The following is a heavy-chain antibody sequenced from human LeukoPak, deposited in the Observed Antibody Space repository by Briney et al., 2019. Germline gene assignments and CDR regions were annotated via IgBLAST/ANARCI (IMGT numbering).Heavy chain of an antibody. Sequence: SVKVSCKASGGTFSSYAISWVRQAPGQGLEWMGRIIPIFGTANYAQKFQGRVTITTDESTSTAYMELSSLGSEDTAVYYCARGLRWAGTFDYWGQGTLVTVSS. D-gene: IGHD6-19*01. CDR2: IIPIFGTA. J-gene: IGHJ4*02. V-gene: IGHV1-69*05. CDR1: GGTFSSYA. CDR3: ARGLRWAGTFDY.